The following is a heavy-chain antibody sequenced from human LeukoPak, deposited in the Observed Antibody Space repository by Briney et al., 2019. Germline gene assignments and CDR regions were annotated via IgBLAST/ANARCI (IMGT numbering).Heavy chain of an antibody. J-gene: IGHJ6*03. CDR3: ARDVRTTVTTSKTYYYYYMDV. Sequence: PGGSLRLSCAASGFTFSNYAMHWVRQAPGKGLEWVTVISSDGSNEYYADSVKGRFSISRDNSKNTLYLQMNSLRAEDTAVYYCARDVRTTVTTSKTYYYYYMDVWGKGTTVTVSS. CDR2: ISSDGSNE. CDR1: GFTFSNYA. V-gene: IGHV3-30*04. D-gene: IGHD4-17*01.